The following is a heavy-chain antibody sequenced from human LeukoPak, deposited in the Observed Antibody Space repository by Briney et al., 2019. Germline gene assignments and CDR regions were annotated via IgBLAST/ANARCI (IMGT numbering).Heavy chain of an antibody. CDR3: ARGQSWQQRNYYGMDV. CDR2: IYYSGST. J-gene: IGHJ6*02. CDR1: GGSISSGGYY. Sequence: SETLSLTCTVSGGSISSGGYYWSWIRQPPGKGLEWIGYIYYSGSTNYNPSLKSRVTISVDTSKNQFSLKLSSVTAADTAVYYCARGQSWQQRNYYGMDVWGQGTTVTVSS. V-gene: IGHV4-61*08. D-gene: IGHD6-13*01.